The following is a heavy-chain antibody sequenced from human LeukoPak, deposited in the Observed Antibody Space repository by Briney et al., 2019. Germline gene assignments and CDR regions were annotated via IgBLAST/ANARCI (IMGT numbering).Heavy chain of an antibody. V-gene: IGHV3-23*01. CDR3: ATDRERDPSVYYLV. CDR1: GFTFSDYA. D-gene: IGHD3-22*01. Sequence: GGSLRLSCAASGFTFSDYAMSWVRQATGQGLEWVSTISDDGSGTYYADSVKGRFTISRDNSKNTLFLQINSLRAEDSAVYYCATDRERDPSVYYLVGGQGTLITVSS. CDR2: ISDDGSGT. J-gene: IGHJ4*02.